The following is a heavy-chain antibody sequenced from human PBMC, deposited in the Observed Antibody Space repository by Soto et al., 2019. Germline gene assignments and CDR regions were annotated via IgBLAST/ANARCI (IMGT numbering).Heavy chain of an antibody. J-gene: IGHJ4*02. CDR1: GGSISTYY. Sequence: SETLSLTCTVSGGSISTYYWNWIRQPPGKGLEWIGYIYYSRSTNYNPSLKSRVSISGDTSKNQLSLKLSSVTAADTAVYYCARSTGYGDSYFDYWGQGTLVTVSS. V-gene: IGHV4-59*01. CDR2: IYYSRST. CDR3: ARSTGYGDSYFDY. D-gene: IGHD4-17*01.